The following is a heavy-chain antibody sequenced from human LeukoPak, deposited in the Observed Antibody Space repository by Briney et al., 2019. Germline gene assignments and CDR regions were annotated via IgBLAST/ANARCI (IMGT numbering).Heavy chain of an antibody. Sequence: SVKVSCKASGGTFSSYAISWVRQAPGQGLEWMGGIIPIFGTANYAQKFQGRVTITADESTSTAYMGLSSLRSEDTAVYYCASLFSSGPLGGPWGQGTLVTVSS. CDR2: IIPIFGTA. CDR3: ASLFSSGPLGGP. V-gene: IGHV1-69*01. D-gene: IGHD3-22*01. J-gene: IGHJ5*02. CDR1: GGTFSSYA.